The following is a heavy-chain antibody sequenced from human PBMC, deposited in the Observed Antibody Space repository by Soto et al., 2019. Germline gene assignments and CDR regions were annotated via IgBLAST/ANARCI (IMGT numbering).Heavy chain of an antibody. CDR1: GFSFSDYW. V-gene: IGHV3-7*01. D-gene: IGHD2-2*01. J-gene: IGHJ6*03. CDR3: ARSRAGRTAASYYDYMDV. CDR2: IKQDGGEK. Sequence: EVQLVESGGGLVQPGGSLRLSCEAAGFSFSDYWRSWVRQPPGKGLEWVANIKQDGGEKYYVDSVKGRFTISRDNAKSSMYLQMNSLRAEDTAIYYCARSRAGRTAASYYDYMDVWGKGTTVTVSS.